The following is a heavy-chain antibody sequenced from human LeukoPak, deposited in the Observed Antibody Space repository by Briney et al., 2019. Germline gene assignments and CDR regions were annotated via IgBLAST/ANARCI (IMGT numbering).Heavy chain of an antibody. J-gene: IGHJ4*02. Sequence: GGSLRLSCAAPGFTFGSYWMSWVRQAPGKGLEWVANIKQDGSEKFYVDSVKGRFTISRDNAKKTLYLQMNSLRAEDTAVYYCARIFAGFLETYYFDFWGQGTLVTVSS. D-gene: IGHD3-3*01. V-gene: IGHV3-7*01. CDR2: IKQDGSEK. CDR1: GFTFGSYW. CDR3: ARIFAGFLETYYFDF.